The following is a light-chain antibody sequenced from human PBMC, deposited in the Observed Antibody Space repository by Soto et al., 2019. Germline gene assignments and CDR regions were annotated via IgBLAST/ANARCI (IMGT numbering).Light chain of an antibody. CDR2: GSS. Sequence: EIVLTQSPATLSVSPGEGATLSCRASQSVSSDLAWYQHRPGQAPRLLISGSSTRATDIPDRFRGSGSGTVFTLTISRLQSQDFAVYYCQQYADWPRTFGRGTKVEIK. CDR3: QQYADWPRT. J-gene: IGKJ1*01. CDR1: QSVSSD. V-gene: IGKV3D-15*01.